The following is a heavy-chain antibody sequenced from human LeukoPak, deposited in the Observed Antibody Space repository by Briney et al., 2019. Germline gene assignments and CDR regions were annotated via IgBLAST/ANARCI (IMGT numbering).Heavy chain of an antibody. V-gene: IGHV1-69*13. J-gene: IGHJ6*02. D-gene: IGHD3-3*01. Sequence: SVKVSCKASGGTFSSYAISWVRQAPGQGLEWMGGIIPIFGTANYAQKFQGRVAITADESTSTAYMELSSLRSEDTAVYYCARDKSSYYDFWSGYWRIDYYYYGMDVWGQGTTVTVSS. CDR3: ARDKSSYYDFWSGYWRIDYYYYGMDV. CDR2: IIPIFGTA. CDR1: GGTFSSYA.